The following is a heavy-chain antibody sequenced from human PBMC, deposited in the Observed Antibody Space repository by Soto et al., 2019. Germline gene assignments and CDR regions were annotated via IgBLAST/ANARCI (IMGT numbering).Heavy chain of an antibody. J-gene: IGHJ4*02. D-gene: IGHD3-10*01. CDR1: GFTFSSFG. Sequence: GGSLRLSCAASGFTFSSFGMHWVRQAPGKGLEWVALISYDGSNKYYADSVKGRFTISRGKSKNTLYLQMNSLRAEDTAVYYCAKDRGWRSADLDYWGQGTLVTVYS. CDR2: ISYDGSNK. V-gene: IGHV3-30*18. CDR3: AKDRGWRSADLDY.